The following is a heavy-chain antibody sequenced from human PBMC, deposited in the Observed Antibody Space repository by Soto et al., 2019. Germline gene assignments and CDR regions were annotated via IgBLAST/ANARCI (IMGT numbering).Heavy chain of an antibody. V-gene: IGHV4-31*03. CDR2: IYYTGNS. CDR3: AREQWGFDS. CDR1: NGSISTNGHY. D-gene: IGHD6-19*01. J-gene: IGHJ4*02. Sequence: QVQLQESGPELVKSSQTLSLTCTVSNGSISTNGHYWTWIRQRPGKGLEWIAYIYYTGNSYYNPSLKSRLTISIDPSKNQFSLTLRSVTAADTAVYSCAREQWGFDSWGQGTLVTVSS.